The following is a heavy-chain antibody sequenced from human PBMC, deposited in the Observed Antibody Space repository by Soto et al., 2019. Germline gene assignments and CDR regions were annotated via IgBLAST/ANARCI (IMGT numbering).Heavy chain of an antibody. D-gene: IGHD3-10*01. Sequence: QIQLVQSGAEVKKPGASVKVSCKTSGYTFTNYGVSWVRQAPGQGPEWMGWISANNGNTNYAPKFQGPVSVTTDTSASTAYMELRDLRSDDTGLYYCARGGREYYYGTGSYHPFDYWGQGTLVTVSS. J-gene: IGHJ4*02. V-gene: IGHV1-18*04. CDR3: ARGGREYYYGTGSYHPFDY. CDR1: GYTFTNYG. CDR2: ISANNGNT.